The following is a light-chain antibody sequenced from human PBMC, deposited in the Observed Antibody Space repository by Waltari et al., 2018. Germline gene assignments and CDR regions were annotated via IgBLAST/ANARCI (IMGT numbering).Light chain of an antibody. CDR1: QSLVDSDGNTY. CDR3: MHGGHWPYT. J-gene: IGKJ2*01. Sequence: VVLPQSPLSLPVTPGQPAPISSSPSQSLVDSDGNTYLNWFQQRPRQSPRRLLYKISNRDSGVPDRFSGSGSGTDFTLKISRVEAEDVGIYYCMHGGHWPYTFGQGTKLEIE. CDR2: KIS. V-gene: IGKV2-30*01.